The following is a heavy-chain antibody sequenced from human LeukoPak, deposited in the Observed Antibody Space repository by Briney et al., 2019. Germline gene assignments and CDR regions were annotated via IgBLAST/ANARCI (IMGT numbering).Heavy chain of an antibody. D-gene: IGHD2-2*01. CDR2: IYYSGST. V-gene: IGHV4-59*01. Sequence: PSETLSLTCTVSGGSISSYYWSWIRQPPGKGLEWIGYIYYSGSTNYNPSLKSRVTISVDTSKNQFSLKLSSVTAADTAVYYCASGGYCSSTSCYYGHYYYMDVWGKGTTVTVSS. CDR1: GGSISSYY. CDR3: ASGGYCSSTSCYYGHYYYMDV. J-gene: IGHJ6*03.